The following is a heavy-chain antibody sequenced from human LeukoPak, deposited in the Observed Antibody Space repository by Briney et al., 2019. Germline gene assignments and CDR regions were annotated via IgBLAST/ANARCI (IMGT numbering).Heavy chain of an antibody. Sequence: GGSLRLSCVASGFTFSDYYMNWTRQAPGKGLEWVSYISTRSSYTNYADSVKGRFTISRDNAKNSLYLQMNSLRAEDTAVFYCARISKRIVAATRDNDAFDIWGQGTMVTVS. V-gene: IGHV3-11*03. J-gene: IGHJ3*02. CDR2: ISTRSSYT. CDR3: ARISKRIVAATRDNDAFDI. CDR1: GFTFSDYY. D-gene: IGHD1-26*01.